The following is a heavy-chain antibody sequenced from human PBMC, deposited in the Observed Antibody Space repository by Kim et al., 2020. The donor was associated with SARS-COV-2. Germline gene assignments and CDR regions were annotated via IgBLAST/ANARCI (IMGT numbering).Heavy chain of an antibody. Sequence: SETLSLTCTVSGGSISSYYWSWIRQPPGKGLEWIGYIYYSGSTNYNPSLKSLVTISVDTSKNQFSLKLSSVTAADTAVYYCARAPGVTIFGVVSSFDIWGQGTMVTVSS. V-gene: IGHV4-59*01. CDR1: GGSISSYY. CDR3: ARAPGVTIFGVVSSFDI. CDR2: IYYSGST. J-gene: IGHJ3*02. D-gene: IGHD3-3*01.